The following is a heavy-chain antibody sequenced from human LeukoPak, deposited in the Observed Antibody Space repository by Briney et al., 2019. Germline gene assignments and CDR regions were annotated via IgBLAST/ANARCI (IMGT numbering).Heavy chain of an antibody. V-gene: IGHV5-51*01. D-gene: IGHD3-22*01. J-gene: IGHJ4*02. Sequence: GESLKISCKGSGYSFTSYWIGWVRQMPGKGLEWMVIIYPGDSDTRYSPSFQGRVTISADKSISTAYLQWSSLKASDTAMYYCARLYEGYYYDSSGYAYFDYWGQGTLVTVSS. CDR3: ARLYEGYYYDSSGYAYFDY. CDR1: GYSFTSYW. CDR2: IYPGDSDT.